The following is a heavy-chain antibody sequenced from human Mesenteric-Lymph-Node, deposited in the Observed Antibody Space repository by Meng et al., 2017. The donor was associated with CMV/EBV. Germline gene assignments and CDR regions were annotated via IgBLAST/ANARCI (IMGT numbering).Heavy chain of an antibody. V-gene: IGHV3-30-3*01. D-gene: IGHD2-2*01. CDR1: GFMFNNYV. CDR3: ARASRRSDIVVVPAGGL. J-gene: IGHJ4*02. CDR2: IAYDGSNK. Sequence: GESLKISCAASGFMFNNYVMHWVRQAPGKGLEWVAVIAYDGSNKYYADSVKGRFTISRDISKITLYLQMDSLRVEDTAVYFCARASRRSDIVVVPAGGLWGQGTLVTVSS.